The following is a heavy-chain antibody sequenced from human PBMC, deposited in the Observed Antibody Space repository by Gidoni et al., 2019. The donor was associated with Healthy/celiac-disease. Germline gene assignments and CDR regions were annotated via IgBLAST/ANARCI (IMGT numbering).Heavy chain of an antibody. V-gene: IGHV3-33*01. CDR1: GFTFSSYG. CDR3: ARDGQEMTTVIHYYYYGMDV. D-gene: IGHD4-17*01. J-gene: IGHJ6*02. CDR2: IWYDGSNK. Sequence: QVQLVESGGGVVQPGRSLRLSCAASGFTFSSYGMHWVRQAPGKGLEWVAVIWYDGSNKYYADSVKGRFTISRDNSKNTLYLQMNSLRAGDTAVYYCARDGQEMTTVIHYYYYGMDVWGQGTTVTVSS.